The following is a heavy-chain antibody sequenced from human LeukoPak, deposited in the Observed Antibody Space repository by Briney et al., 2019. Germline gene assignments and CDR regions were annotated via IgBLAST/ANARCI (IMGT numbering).Heavy chain of an antibody. CDR1: GFTFSDYG. CDR3: AKKRVGGESGNHYGIDV. D-gene: IGHD1-14*01. CDR2: ISYYGTEK. J-gene: IGHJ6*01. V-gene: IGHV3-33*05. Sequence: GGSLRLSCAVSGFTFSDYGLHWVRQAPGTGLGLVALISYYGTEKYFVESVKGRCTISRDNSENTLYLQMHSLRFEDTAMHDCAKKRVGGESGNHYGIDVGGQGTTVTVSS.